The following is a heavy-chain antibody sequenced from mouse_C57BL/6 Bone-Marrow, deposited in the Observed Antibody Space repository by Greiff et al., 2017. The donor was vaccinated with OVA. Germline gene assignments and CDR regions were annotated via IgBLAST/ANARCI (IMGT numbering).Heavy chain of an antibody. Sequence: EVMLVESGGGLVKPGGSLKLSCAASGFTFSSYAMSWVRQTPEKRLEWVATISDGGSYTYYPDNVKGRFTISGDNAKNNLYLQMSHLKSEDTAMYYCARDYWYFDVWGTGTTVTVSS. J-gene: IGHJ1*03. CDR2: ISDGGSYT. V-gene: IGHV5-4*01. CDR3: ARDYWYFDV. CDR1: GFTFSSYA.